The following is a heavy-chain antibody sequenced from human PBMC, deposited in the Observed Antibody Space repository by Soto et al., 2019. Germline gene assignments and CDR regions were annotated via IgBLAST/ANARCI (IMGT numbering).Heavy chain of an antibody. Sequence: PGGALRLSCAASGFTFSSYAMSWVRQAPGKGLEWVSAISGSGGSTYYADSVKGRFTISRDNSKNTLYLQMNSLRAEDTAVYYCAKATEAQFPSSSSWYYFDYWGQGTLVTVSS. D-gene: IGHD6-13*01. V-gene: IGHV3-23*01. CDR2: ISGSGGST. CDR3: AKATEAQFPSSSSWYYFDY. J-gene: IGHJ4*02. CDR1: GFTFSSYA.